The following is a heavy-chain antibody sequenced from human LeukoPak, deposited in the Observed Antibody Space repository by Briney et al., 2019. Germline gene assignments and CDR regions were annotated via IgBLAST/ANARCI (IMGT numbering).Heavy chain of an antibody. V-gene: IGHV4-59*08. Sequence: SSETLSLTCTVSGGSISSYYWGWIRQPPGKGLEWIGYIYYSGSTNYNPSLKSRVTISVDTSKNQFSLKLSSVTAADTAVYYCARHPGTIVVVTDDAFDIWGQGTMVTVSS. D-gene: IGHD2-21*02. CDR3: ARHPGTIVVVTDDAFDI. CDR1: GGSISSYY. J-gene: IGHJ3*02. CDR2: IYYSGST.